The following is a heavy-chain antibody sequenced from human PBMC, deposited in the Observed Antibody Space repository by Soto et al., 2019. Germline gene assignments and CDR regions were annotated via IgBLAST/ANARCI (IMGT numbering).Heavy chain of an antibody. CDR1: GFTFSGSA. Sequence: EVQLVESGGGLVQPGGSLKLSCAASGFTFSGSAMHWVRQASGKGLEWVGRIRSKANSYATAYAASVKGRFTISRDDSXXTAYLQMNSLKTEDTAVYYCTSTGYSGGWYDWFDPWGQGTLVTVSS. CDR2: IRSKANSYAT. D-gene: IGHD6-19*01. J-gene: IGHJ5*02. V-gene: IGHV3-73*02. CDR3: TSTGYSGGWYDWFDP.